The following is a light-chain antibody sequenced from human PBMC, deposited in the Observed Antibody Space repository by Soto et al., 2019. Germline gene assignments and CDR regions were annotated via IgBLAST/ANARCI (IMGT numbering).Light chain of an antibody. CDR1: HGVSSY. CDR2: DTS. CDR3: QQRSNWPWT. J-gene: IGKJ4*01. Sequence: ESVLTQSPATLSLSPGERATLSCRASHGVSSYLAWYQQKPGQAPRLLMYDTSNRATGIPARFSGSGSGTDFPLTIRSLEPEDFAIYYCQQRSNWPWTFGGGTKVEI. V-gene: IGKV3-11*01.